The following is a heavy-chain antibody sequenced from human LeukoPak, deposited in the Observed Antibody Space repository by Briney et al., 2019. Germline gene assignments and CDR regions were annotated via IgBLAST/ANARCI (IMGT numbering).Heavy chain of an antibody. CDR3: ARTGYHYGSGSHYAFDL. J-gene: IGHJ3*01. V-gene: IGHV5-51*01. D-gene: IGHD3-10*01. CDR1: GYTFSNQW. Sequence: KPGESLEISCEASGYTFSNQWIGWVRQMPGKGLEWMGIIYPGDSDTRYSPSFQGQVTISVDKSVPTTYLQWHSLKASDTAMYYCARTGYHYGSGSHYAFDLWGQGTMVTVSS. CDR2: IYPGDSDT.